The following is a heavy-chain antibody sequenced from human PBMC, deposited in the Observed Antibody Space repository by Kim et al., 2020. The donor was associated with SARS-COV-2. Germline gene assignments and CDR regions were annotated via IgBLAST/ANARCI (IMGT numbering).Heavy chain of an antibody. D-gene: IGHD7-27*01. CDR2: IWYDGSNK. V-gene: IGHV3-33*01. Sequence: GGSLRLSCAASGFTFSSYGMHWVRQAPGKGLEWVAVIWYDGSNKYYADSVKGRFTISRDNSKNTLYLQMNSLRAEDTAVYYCASESGENRGAEGAYWGQGTLVTVSS. J-gene: IGHJ4*02. CDR3: ASESGENRGAEGAY. CDR1: GFTFSSYG.